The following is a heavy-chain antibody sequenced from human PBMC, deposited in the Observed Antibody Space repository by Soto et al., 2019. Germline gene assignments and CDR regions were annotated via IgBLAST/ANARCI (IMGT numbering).Heavy chain of an antibody. D-gene: IGHD2-21*02. CDR3: ASERLCGADCYFFDN. CDR1: GFTLRNYE. CDR2: ISGSNNNI. J-gene: IGHJ4*02. Sequence: PGGSLRLSCAASGFTLRNYEMNWVRQAPGKGLKWISKISGSNNNIYYADSVRGRFTISRDNAKNSLYLQMNSLRAEDTAIYYCASERLCGADCYFFDNWGQGTQVTVSS. V-gene: IGHV3-48*03.